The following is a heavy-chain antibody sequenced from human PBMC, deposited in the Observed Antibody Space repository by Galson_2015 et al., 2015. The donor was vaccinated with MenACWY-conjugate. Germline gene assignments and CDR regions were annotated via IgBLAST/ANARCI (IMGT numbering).Heavy chain of an antibody. V-gene: IGHV3-74*01. CDR2: INSDGIST. Sequence: INSDGISTGYADSVKGRFTISRDNAKNTLYLQMSSLRAEDTAVYYCARKGPNGRPPDGFDIWGQGTMVTVSS. J-gene: IGHJ3*02. D-gene: IGHD2-8*01. CDR3: ARKGPNGRPPDGFDI.